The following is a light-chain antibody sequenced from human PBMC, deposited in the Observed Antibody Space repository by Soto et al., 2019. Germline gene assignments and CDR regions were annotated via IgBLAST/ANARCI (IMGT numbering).Light chain of an antibody. J-gene: IGKJ5*01. V-gene: IGKV3-15*01. CDR1: QTVSKY. CDR2: DAT. CDR3: QQYNNWPPIT. Sequence: EVVMTQSPATLSLSPGESATLSCRASQTVSKYLAWYQQKPGQAPRLLIYDATTRATGIPARFSGSGSGTEFTLTISSLQSEDFGIYYCQQYNNWPPITFGQGTRLEIK.